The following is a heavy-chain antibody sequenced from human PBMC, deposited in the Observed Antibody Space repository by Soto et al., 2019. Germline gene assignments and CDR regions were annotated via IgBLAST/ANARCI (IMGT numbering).Heavy chain of an antibody. V-gene: IGHV4-59*01. Sequence: PSETLSLTCTVSGGSISSYYWSWIRQPPGKGLEWIGYIYYSGSTNYNPSLKSRVTISVDTSKNQFSLKLSSVTAADTAVYYCARDRLMATAGTARHYFGLDVWGQGTTVTSP. D-gene: IGHD5-18*01. CDR2: IYYSGST. CDR1: GGSISSYY. J-gene: IGHJ6*02. CDR3: ARDRLMATAGTARHYFGLDV.